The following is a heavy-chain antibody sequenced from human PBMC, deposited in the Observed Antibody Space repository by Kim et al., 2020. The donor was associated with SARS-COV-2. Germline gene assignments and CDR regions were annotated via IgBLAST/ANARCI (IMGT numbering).Heavy chain of an antibody. CDR3: AKSRGPHAFDI. CDR2: LSWNSGFL. Sequence: GGSLRLSCAASGFSFDDYAMHWVRQAPGKGLEWVSGLSWNSGFLGYADSVKGRFTISRDNAKNSLYLQMNSLRAEDTALYYCAKSRGPHAFDIWGQGTMV. J-gene: IGHJ3*02. V-gene: IGHV3-9*01. CDR1: GFSFDDYA.